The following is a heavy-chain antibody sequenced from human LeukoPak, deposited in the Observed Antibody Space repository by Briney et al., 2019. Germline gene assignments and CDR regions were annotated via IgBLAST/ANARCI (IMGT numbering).Heavy chain of an antibody. Sequence: KPWETLSLTCTVSGVSISGSYSYWGWIRQPPGMGLEWIGSIYYTGNTYYNASLKSQVSISIDTSKNQFSLKLTSVTAADTAVYYCARQTGSGLFILPGGQGTLVTVSS. CDR3: ARQTGSGLFILP. CDR2: IYYTGNT. D-gene: IGHD3/OR15-3a*01. V-gene: IGHV4-39*01. J-gene: IGHJ4*02. CDR1: GVSISGSYSY.